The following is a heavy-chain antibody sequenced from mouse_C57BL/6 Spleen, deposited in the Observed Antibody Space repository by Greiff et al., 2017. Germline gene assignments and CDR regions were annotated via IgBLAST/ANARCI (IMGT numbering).Heavy chain of an antibody. V-gene: IGHV5-9-1*02. CDR1: GFTFSSYA. J-gene: IGHJ4*01. Sequence: EVQGVESGEGLVKPGGSLKLSCAASGFTFSSYAMSWVRQTPEKRLEWVAYISSGGDYIYYADTVKGRFTISIDTARNTLYLQMSSLKSEDTAMYYCTRGERGLGRYYAVDYWGQGTSVTVSS. D-gene: IGHD4-1*01. CDR3: TRGERGLGRYYAVDY. CDR2: ISSGGDYI.